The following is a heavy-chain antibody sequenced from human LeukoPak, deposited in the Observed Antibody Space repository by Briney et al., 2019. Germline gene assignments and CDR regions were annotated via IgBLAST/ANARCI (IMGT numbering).Heavy chain of an antibody. Sequence: ASVKVSCKISGYTLTDLSMHWVRQAPGKGLEWMGRFDPEDGEKIYAQRFQGRVTMTEDTSTDTAYMKLSSLRSEDTAVYYCATGPIDMIVDYLHYWVQGTLVTVSS. CDR3: ATGPIDMIVDYLHY. D-gene: IGHD3-16*01. J-gene: IGHJ4*02. V-gene: IGHV1-24*01. CDR1: GYTLTDLS. CDR2: FDPEDGEK.